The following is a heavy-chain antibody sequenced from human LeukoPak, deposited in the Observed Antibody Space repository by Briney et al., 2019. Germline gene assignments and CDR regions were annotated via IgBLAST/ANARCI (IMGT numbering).Heavy chain of an antibody. D-gene: IGHD2-2*02. V-gene: IGHV1-69*05. CDR1: GGTFSSYA. CDR2: IIPIFGTA. Sequence: SVKVSCKASGGTFSSYAISWVRQAPGQGLEWMGGIIPIFGTANYAQKFQGRVTITTDESTSTAYMELSSLRSEDTAVYYCARGRCSSTSCYTRPNYYYYMDVWGKGTTVTLSS. J-gene: IGHJ6*03. CDR3: ARGRCSSTSCYTRPNYYYYMDV.